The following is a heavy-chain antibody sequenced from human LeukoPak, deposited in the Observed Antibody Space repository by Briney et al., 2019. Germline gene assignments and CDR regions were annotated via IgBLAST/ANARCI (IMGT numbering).Heavy chain of an antibody. D-gene: IGHD6-13*01. V-gene: IGHV3-53*01. CDR1: GFTVSSNY. CDR3: ARGSSWYADY. J-gene: IGHJ4*02. CDR2: IYSGGST. Sequence: GGSLRPSCAASGFTVSSNYMSWVRQAPGKGLEWVSVIYSGGSTYYADSVKGRFTISRDNSKNTLYLQMNSLRAEDTAVYYCARGSSWYADYWGQGTLVTVSS.